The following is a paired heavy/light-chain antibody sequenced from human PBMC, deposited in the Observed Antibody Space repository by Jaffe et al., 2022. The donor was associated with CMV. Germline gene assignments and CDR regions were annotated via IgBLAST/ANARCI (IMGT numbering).Heavy chain of an antibody. Sequence: QVQLVQSGAEMKSPGASVKISCKASGYTFTTNAIHWVRQAPGQRLEWMGWINPGNGDTKYSPKFQGRVTITRDTSASTAYLQMTSLKSEDTALYYCARDRDSRAWAEDYYYFMDVWGTGTAVTVSS. CDR3: ARDRDSRAWAEDYYYFMDV. CDR2: INPGNGDT. J-gene: IGHJ6*03. V-gene: IGHV1-3*01. D-gene: IGHD6-19*01. CDR1: GYTFTTNA.
Light chain of an antibody. CDR1: QGVSTY. Sequence: QMTQSPSSVSASVGDRVSISCRASQGVSTYLAWYQQKPGKAPKLLIYAASTLQSGVPSRFSGSGSGTDFTLTISSLQPEDFAIYYCQQANWFPWTFGQGTKVEVK. V-gene: IGKV1-12*01. CDR3: QQANWFPWT. J-gene: IGKJ1*01. CDR2: AAS.